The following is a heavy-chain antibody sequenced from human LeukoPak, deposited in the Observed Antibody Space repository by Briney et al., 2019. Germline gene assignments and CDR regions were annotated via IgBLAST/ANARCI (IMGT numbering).Heavy chain of an antibody. CDR1: GYTFTSYD. CDR3: ARSFSRPAARKKSSYYYMDV. CDR2: MNPNSGNT. J-gene: IGHJ6*03. D-gene: IGHD2-2*01. V-gene: IGHV1-8*01. Sequence: ASVKVSCKASGYTFTSYDINWVRQAIGRGLEWMGWMNPNSGNTGYAQKFQGRVTMTRNTSISTAYMELSSLRSEDTAVYYCARSFSRPAARKKSSYYYMDVWGKGTTVTVSS.